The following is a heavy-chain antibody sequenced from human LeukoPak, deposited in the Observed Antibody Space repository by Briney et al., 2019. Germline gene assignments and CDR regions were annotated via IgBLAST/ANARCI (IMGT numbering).Heavy chain of an antibody. Sequence: GGSLRLSCAASGFTFSSYSMNWVRQAPGNGLEWVSSISSSSSYIYYADSVKGRFTISRDNAKNSLYLQMNSLRAEDTAVYYCANRAVAGPIDYWGQGTLVTVSS. CDR3: ANRAVAGPIDY. D-gene: IGHD6-19*01. J-gene: IGHJ4*02. CDR2: ISSSSSYI. CDR1: GFTFSSYS. V-gene: IGHV3-21*01.